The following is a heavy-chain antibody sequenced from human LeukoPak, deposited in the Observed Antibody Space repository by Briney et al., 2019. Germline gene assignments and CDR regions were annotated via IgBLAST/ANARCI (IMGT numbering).Heavy chain of an antibody. J-gene: IGHJ5*02. CDR2: IYYSGST. D-gene: IGHD3-22*01. CDR3: ARENFSNYYDSSGYYP. CDR1: GGSISSGGYY. Sequence: SETLSLTCTVSGGSISSGGYYWSWIRQHPGKGLEWIGYIYYSGSTYYNPSLKSRVTISVDKSKNQFSLKLSSVTAADTAVYYCARENFSNYYDSSGYYPWGQGTLVTVSS. V-gene: IGHV4-31*03.